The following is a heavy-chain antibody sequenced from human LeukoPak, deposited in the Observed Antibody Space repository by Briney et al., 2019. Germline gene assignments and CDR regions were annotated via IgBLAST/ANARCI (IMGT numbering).Heavy chain of an antibody. Sequence: ASVKVSCKASGYTFTSYGISWVRQAPGQGLEWMGWISAYNGNTNYAQKLQGRVTMTTDTSTSTAYMELRSLRSDDTAVYYCARVPRENYDFWSVYYAPDYWGQGTLVTVSS. D-gene: IGHD3-3*01. J-gene: IGHJ4*02. CDR2: ISAYNGNT. CDR3: ARVPRENYDFWSVYYAPDY. V-gene: IGHV1-18*01. CDR1: GYTFTSYG.